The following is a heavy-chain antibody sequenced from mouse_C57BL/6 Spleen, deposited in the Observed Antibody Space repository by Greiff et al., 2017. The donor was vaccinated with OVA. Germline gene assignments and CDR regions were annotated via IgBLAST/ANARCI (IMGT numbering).Heavy chain of an antibody. CDR1: GYSFTDYN. CDR3: ARSYDYDVDYAMDY. CDR2: INPNYGTT. D-gene: IGHD2-4*01. J-gene: IGHJ4*01. V-gene: IGHV1-39*01. Sequence: VQLQQSGPELVKPGASVKISCKASGYSFTDYNMNWVKQSNGKSLEWIGVINPNYGTTSYNQKFKGKATLTVDQSSSTAYMQLNSLTSEDSAVYDCARSYDYDVDYAMDYWGQGTSVTVSS.